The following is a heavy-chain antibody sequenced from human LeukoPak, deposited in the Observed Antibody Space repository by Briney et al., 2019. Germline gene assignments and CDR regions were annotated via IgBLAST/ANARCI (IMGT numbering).Heavy chain of an antibody. CDR2: IIPIFGTA. CDR1: GGTFSSYA. D-gene: IGHD5-18*01. Sequence: SVKVSCKASGGTFSSYAISWVRQAPGQGLEWMGGIIPIFGTANYAQKFQGRVTITTDESTSTAYMALSSLRSEDTAVYYCAGGYSYGYSYYYYMDVWGKGTTVTVSS. J-gene: IGHJ6*03. V-gene: IGHV1-69*05. CDR3: AGGYSYGYSYYYYMDV.